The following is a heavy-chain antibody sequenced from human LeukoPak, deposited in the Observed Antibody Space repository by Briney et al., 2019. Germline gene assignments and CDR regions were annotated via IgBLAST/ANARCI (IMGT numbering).Heavy chain of an antibody. V-gene: IGHV3-30*02. J-gene: IGHJ4*02. CDR2: IRYDGSNK. Sequence: GGSLRLSCAASGFTFSSYGMHWVRQAPGKGLEWVAFIRYDGSNKYYADSVKGRFTISRDNSKNTLYLQMNSLRAEDTAVYYCAKDLGRYFDWLGIGDYWGQGTLVTVSS. D-gene: IGHD3-9*01. CDR1: GFTFSSYG. CDR3: AKDLGRYFDWLGIGDY.